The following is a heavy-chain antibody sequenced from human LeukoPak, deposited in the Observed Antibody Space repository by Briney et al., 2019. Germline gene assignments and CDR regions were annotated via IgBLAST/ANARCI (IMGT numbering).Heavy chain of an antibody. CDR3: ERGSSWEYNWFDP. J-gene: IGHJ5*02. CDR1: GGSISSYY. V-gene: IGHV4-59*01. CDR2: IYYSGST. Sequence: SETLSLTCTVSGGSISSYYWSWIRQPPGKGLEWIGYIYYSGSTNYNPSLKSRVTISVDTSKNQFSLKLSSVTAADTAVYYCERGSSWEYNWFDPWGQGTLVTVSS. D-gene: IGHD6-13*01.